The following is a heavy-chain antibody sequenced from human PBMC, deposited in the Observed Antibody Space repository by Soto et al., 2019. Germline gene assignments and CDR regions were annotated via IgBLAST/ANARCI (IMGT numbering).Heavy chain of an antibody. Sequence: GGSLRLSCAASGFTFRSYSMNWVRQAPGKGLEWVSYISSSNRTINYADSVKGQFIISRDNAKNSLYLQMHSLRDEDTAVYYCAREGWPLLQTGMDVWGQGTTVTVSS. J-gene: IGHJ6*02. CDR3: AREGWPLLQTGMDV. CDR1: GFTFRSYS. V-gene: IGHV3-48*02. D-gene: IGHD2-15*01. CDR2: ISSSNRTI.